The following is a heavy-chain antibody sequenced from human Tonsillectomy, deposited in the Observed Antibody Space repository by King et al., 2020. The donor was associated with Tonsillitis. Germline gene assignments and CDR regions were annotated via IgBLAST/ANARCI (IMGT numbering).Heavy chain of an antibody. J-gene: IGHJ4*02. CDR2: ISYDGSNK. D-gene: IGHD6-19*01. CDR3: AKDGAVAGKTFDY. CDR1: GFTFSSYG. Sequence: VQLVESGGGVVQPGRSLRLSCAASGFTFSSYGMHWVRQAPGKGLEWVGVISYDGSNKYYADSVKGRFTISRDNSKNTLYLQMNSLRAEDTAVYYCAKDGAVAGKTFDYWGQGTLVTVSS. V-gene: IGHV3-30*18.